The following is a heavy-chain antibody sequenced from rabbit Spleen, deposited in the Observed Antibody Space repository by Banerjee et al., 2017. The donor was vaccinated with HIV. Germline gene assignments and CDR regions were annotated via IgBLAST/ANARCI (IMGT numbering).Heavy chain of an antibody. CDR3: ARNNVGAPGYGHAIAL. D-gene: IGHD6-1*01. Sequence: QQQLEESGGGLVQPEGSLTLTCTASGFSLSASDFIYWVRQAPGKGLEWIACVYTGSSGNTYYASWAKGRFAISKTSSTTVTLQMTDLTAADTATYFCARNNVGAPGYGHAIALWGPAPSSPS. CDR2: VYTGSSGNT. J-gene: IGHJ4*01. V-gene: IGHV1S45*01. CDR1: GFSLSASDF.